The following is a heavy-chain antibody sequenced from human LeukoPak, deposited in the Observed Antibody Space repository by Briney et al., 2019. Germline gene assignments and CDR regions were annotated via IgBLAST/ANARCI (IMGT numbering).Heavy chain of an antibody. J-gene: IGHJ6*02. CDR1: GFTFSSYG. CDR3: ARERGDIVAF. Sequence: GALRLSCAASGFTFSSYGMHWVRQAPGKGLEWVAFIRYDGSNKYYADSVKGRFTISRDNSKNTLYLQMNSLRAEDTAVYYCARERGDIVAFWGQGTTVTVSS. CDR2: IRYDGSNK. V-gene: IGHV3-30*02. D-gene: IGHD2-15*01.